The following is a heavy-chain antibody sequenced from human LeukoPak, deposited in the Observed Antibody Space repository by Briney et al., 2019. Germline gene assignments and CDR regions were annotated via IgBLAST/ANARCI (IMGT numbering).Heavy chain of an antibody. V-gene: IGHV3-21*01. CDR2: ISSSSSYI. CDR3: ARWAGPTANFEY. CDR1: GFTFSSYS. Sequence: GGSLRLSCAASGFTFSSYSMNWVRQAPGKGLEWVSSISSSSSYIYYADSVKGRFTISRDNAKNSLYLQMNSLRAEDTAVYYCARWAGPTANFEYWGQGTLVTVSS. D-gene: IGHD1/OR15-1a*01. J-gene: IGHJ4*02.